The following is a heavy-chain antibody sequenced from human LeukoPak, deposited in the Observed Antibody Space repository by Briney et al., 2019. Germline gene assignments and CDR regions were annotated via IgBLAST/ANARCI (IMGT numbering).Heavy chain of an antibody. D-gene: IGHD6-25*01. CDR3: AKGSVGNADFAS. V-gene: IGHV3-23*01. J-gene: IGHJ4*02. CDR1: GFTFSSFS. Sequence: PGGSLRLSCAASGFTFSSFSMTWVRQASGKGLEWVSSIIVSGTTYYADSVKGRFTISRDSFRGTLFLQMDSLRVEDTAVYFCAKGSVGNADFASWGQGALVTVSS. CDR2: IIVSGTT.